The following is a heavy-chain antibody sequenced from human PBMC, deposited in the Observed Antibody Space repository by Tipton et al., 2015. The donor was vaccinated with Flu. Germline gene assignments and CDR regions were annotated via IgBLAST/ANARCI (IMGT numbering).Heavy chain of an antibody. CDR3: ARDDIVVVNSPGNGFHP. D-gene: IGHD3-22*01. CDR1: GGSLNTYY. V-gene: IGHV4-39*07. J-gene: IGHJ5*02. CDR2: IDYSGST. Sequence: TLSLTCTVSGGSLNTYYWGWIRQPPGKGLEWSASIDYSGSTYYNPSLRSRVTMSVDTSQQQFSLKLSSVTAADTAVYYCARDDIVVVNSPGNGFHPWGQGALVNVSS.